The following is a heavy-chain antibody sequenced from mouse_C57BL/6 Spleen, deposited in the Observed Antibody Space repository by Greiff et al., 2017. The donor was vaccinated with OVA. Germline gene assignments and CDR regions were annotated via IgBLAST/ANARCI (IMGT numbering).Heavy chain of an antibody. CDR3: AREGIYSSSYYAMDY. CDR2: ISDGGSYT. Sequence: EVHLVESGGGLVKPGGSLKLSCAASGFTFSSYAMSWVRQTPEKRLEWVATISDGGSYTYYPDNVKGRFTISRDNAKNNLYLQMSHLKSEDTAMYYCAREGIYSSSYYAMDYWGQGTSVTVSS. J-gene: IGHJ4*01. D-gene: IGHD1-1*01. V-gene: IGHV5-4*01. CDR1: GFTFSSYA.